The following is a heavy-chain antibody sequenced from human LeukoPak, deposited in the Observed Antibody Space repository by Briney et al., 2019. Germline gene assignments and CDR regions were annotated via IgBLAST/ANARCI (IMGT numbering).Heavy chain of an antibody. CDR1: GFTFDDYA. CDR3: AKDIGTRWLQFSYYYYGMDV. D-gene: IGHD5-24*01. V-gene: IGHV3-43*02. CDR2: ISGDGGST. Sequence: PGGSLRLSCAASGFTFDDYAMHWVRQAPGKGLEWVSLISGDGGSTYYADSVKGRFTISRDNSKDSLYLQMNSLRTEDTALYYCAKDIGTRWLQFSYYYYGMDVWGQGTTVTVSS. J-gene: IGHJ6*02.